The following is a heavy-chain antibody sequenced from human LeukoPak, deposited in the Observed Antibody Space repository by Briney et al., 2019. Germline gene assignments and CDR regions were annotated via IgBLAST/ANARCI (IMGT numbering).Heavy chain of an antibody. D-gene: IGHD1-26*01. V-gene: IGHV4-38-2*01. Sequence: SETLSLTCAVSAYSISSGYYWGWIRPPPGKGLEWIGSIYHSGSTYYNPSLKSRVTISVDTSKNQFSLKLSSVTAADTAVYYCARGVGATNWFDPWGQGTLVTVSS. CDR3: ARGVGATNWFDP. CDR1: AYSISSGYY. J-gene: IGHJ5*02. CDR2: IYHSGST.